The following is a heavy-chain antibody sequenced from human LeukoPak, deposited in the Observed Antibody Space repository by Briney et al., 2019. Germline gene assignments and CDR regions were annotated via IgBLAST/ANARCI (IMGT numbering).Heavy chain of an antibody. CDR2: TYYRSKWYN. CDR3: ARDQELQRKYNWFDP. D-gene: IGHD1-7*01. J-gene: IGHJ5*02. CDR1: GDTVPSKSAA. Sequence: SQTLSLTCAISGDTVPSKSAACDWVRQSPSRGLEWLGRTYYRSKWYNDYSLSVKSRITINPDTSKNQFSLQLNSVTTVSTAVSYCARDQELQRKYNWFDPWGQGTLVTVSS. V-gene: IGHV6-1*01.